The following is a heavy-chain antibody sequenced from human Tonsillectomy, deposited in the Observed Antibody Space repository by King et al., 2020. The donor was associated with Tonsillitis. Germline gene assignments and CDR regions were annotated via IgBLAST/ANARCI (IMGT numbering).Heavy chain of an antibody. CDR3: AREEYFGSGSYYRNSFDM. CDR1: GYTFTTYY. Sequence: VQLVQSGAEVKKPGASVKVSCKSSGYTFTTYYMQWVRQAPGQGLEWMGIIHPGGGNTNYAQKFQGRVTMTSDTSTSTVFLELSSLRSEDTAVYYCAREEYFGSGSYYRNSFDMWGQGTMVTVSS. V-gene: IGHV1-46*01. J-gene: IGHJ3*02. CDR2: IHPGGGNT. D-gene: IGHD3-10*01.